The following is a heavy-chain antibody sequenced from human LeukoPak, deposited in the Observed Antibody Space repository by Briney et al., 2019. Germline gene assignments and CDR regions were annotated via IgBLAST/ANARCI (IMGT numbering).Heavy chain of an antibody. CDR2: IWSDGSNK. V-gene: IGHV3-33*01. J-gene: IGHJ5*02. D-gene: IGHD4-17*01. Sequence: GGSLRLSCAASGFTFSTYGMHWVRQAPGEGLEWVAVIWSDGSNKHYADSVKGRFTISRDNSKSTLYLQMNSLGAEDTAVYYCARANYGDYADCFDPWGQGTLVTVSS. CDR3: ARANYGDYADCFDP. CDR1: GFTFSTYG.